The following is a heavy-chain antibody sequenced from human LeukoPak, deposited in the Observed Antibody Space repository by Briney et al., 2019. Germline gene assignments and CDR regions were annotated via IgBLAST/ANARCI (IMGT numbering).Heavy chain of an antibody. Sequence: GESLKISCKGSGYSFTSYWIGWVRQMPGKGLGWMGIIYPGDSDARYSPSFQGQVTISADKSISTAYLQWSSLKASDTAMYYSARYGSFGVVTNAFDYWGQGTLVTVSS. V-gene: IGHV5-51*01. CDR1: GYSFTSYW. J-gene: IGHJ4*02. CDR3: ARYGSFGVVTNAFDY. D-gene: IGHD3-3*01. CDR2: IYPGDSDA.